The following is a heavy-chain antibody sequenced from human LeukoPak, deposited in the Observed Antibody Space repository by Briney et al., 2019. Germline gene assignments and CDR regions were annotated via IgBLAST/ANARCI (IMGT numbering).Heavy chain of an antibody. V-gene: IGHV4-34*01. CDR1: GGSFSGYY. D-gene: IGHD5-18*01. CDR3: ALDTAMVTGFDY. J-gene: IGHJ4*02. CDR2: INHSGST. Sequence: SETLSLTCAVYGGSFSGYYWSWTRQPPGKGLEWIGEINHSGSTNYNPSLKSRVTISVDTSKNQFSLKLSSVTAADTAVYYCALDTAMVTGFDYWGQGTLVTVSS.